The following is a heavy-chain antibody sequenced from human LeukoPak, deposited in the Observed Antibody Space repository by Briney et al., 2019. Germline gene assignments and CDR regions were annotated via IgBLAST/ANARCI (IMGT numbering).Heavy chain of an antibody. CDR3: ATEPGYCSGGRCYGGWFDP. CDR2: INHSGST. CDR1: GGSFSGYY. D-gene: IGHD2-15*01. V-gene: IGHV4-34*01. J-gene: IGHJ5*02. Sequence: SETLSLTCAVYGGSFSGYYWSWIRQPPGKGLEWIGEINHSGSTDYNPSLKSRVTILVDTSKNQFSLKLSSVTAADTAVYYCATEPGYCSGGRCYGGWFDPWGRGTLVTVSS.